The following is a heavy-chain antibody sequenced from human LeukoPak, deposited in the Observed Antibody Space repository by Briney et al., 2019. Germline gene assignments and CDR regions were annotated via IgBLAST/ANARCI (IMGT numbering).Heavy chain of an antibody. CDR2: IWYDGSNK. V-gene: IGHV3-33*01. CDR1: GFTFSGYG. CDR3: ARGLFVDTAMDFDY. Sequence: GRSLRLSCAASGFTFSGYGMHWVRQAPGKGLEWVAVIWYDGSNKYYADSVKGRFTISRDNSKNTLYLQMNSLRAEDTAVYYCARGLFVDTAMDFDYWGQGTLVTVSS. J-gene: IGHJ4*02. D-gene: IGHD5-18*01.